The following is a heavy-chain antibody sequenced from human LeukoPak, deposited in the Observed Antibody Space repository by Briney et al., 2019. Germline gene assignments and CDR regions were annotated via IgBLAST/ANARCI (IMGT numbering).Heavy chain of an antibody. CDR1: GFTFGKYW. CDR2: IKLDGSEK. Sequence: GGSLRLSCVASGFTFGKYWMSWVRQAPGKGLEWVANIKLDGSEKNYVDSVKGRFTISRDNTKNSLYLQMNSLRAEDTAVFYCAGDQYDTWSRRGNFDSWGQGTLVIVSS. D-gene: IGHD3-3*01. J-gene: IGHJ4*02. CDR3: AGDQYDTWSRRGNFDS. V-gene: IGHV3-7*03.